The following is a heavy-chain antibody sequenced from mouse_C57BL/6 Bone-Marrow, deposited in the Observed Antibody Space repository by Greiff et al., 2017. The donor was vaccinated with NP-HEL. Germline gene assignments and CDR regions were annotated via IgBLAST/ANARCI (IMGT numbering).Heavy chain of an antibody. CDR2: IWRGGST. CDR3: AKNPYYYGSSFPHAMDY. CDR1: GFSLTSYG. J-gene: IGHJ4*01. D-gene: IGHD1-1*01. V-gene: IGHV2-5*01. Sequence: VQLVESGPGLVQPSQSLSITCTVSGFSLTSYGVHWVRQSPGKGLEWLGVIWRGGSTDYNAAFMSRLSITKDNSKSQVFFKMNSLQADDTAIYYCAKNPYYYGSSFPHAMDYWGQGTSVTVSS.